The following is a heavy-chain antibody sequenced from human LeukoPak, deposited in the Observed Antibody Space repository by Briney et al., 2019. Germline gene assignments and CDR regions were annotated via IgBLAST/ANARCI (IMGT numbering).Heavy chain of an antibody. CDR2: ISGSGDRI. Sequence: QPGGSLRLSCAASGFTFSTYAMTWVRQAPGKGLEWVSGISGSGDRIYYAESVKGRFTISRDNAKDTLYLQMNSLRAEDTAVYYCAKGSELVGGGFWSYWGQGTLVTVSS. D-gene: IGHD3-3*01. CDR1: GFTFSTYA. V-gene: IGHV3-23*01. J-gene: IGHJ4*02. CDR3: AKGSELVGGGFWSY.